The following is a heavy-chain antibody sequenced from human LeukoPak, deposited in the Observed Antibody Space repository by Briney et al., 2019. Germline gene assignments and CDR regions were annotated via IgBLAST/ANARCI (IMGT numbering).Heavy chain of an antibody. CDR3: ATQVGYFSSTSCLYYYGIDV. CDR2: IIPIFGIA. CDR1: GGTFSSYA. D-gene: IGHD2-2*01. J-gene: IGHJ6*02. Sequence: ASVTVSCKASGGTFSSYAISWVRQAPGQGLEWMGRIIPIFGIANYAQKFQGRVTITADKSTSTAYMELSSLRSEDTAVYYCATQVGYFSSTSCLYYYGIDVWGQGTTVTVFS. V-gene: IGHV1-69*04.